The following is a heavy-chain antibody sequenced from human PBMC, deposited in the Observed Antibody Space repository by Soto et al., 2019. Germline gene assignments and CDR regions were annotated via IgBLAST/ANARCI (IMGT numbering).Heavy chain of an antibody. Sequence: SETLSLTGTVGGGSIRTSTYTWGLIRQPPGKGLEWIGSIYYSVSAYYNPSLKSRVTISVDTSKSQFSLKLRSVTAADTAVYYCERHYNWKLDYWGQGTLVTVSS. CDR3: ERHYNWKLDY. V-gene: IGHV4-39*01. CDR1: GGSIRTSTYT. CDR2: IYYSVSA. D-gene: IGHD1-20*01. J-gene: IGHJ4*02.